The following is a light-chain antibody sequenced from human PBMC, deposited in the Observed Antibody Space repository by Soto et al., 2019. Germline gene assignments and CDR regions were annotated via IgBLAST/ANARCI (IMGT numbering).Light chain of an antibody. CDR3: AVWDDSLIGPV. CDR1: SSNIGSNA. J-gene: IGLJ3*02. Sequence: QSVLTQPPSASGTPGQRVTISCSGSSSNIGSNAVNWYQQLPGTAPKLLIYSNTQRSSGVPDRFSGSKSGTSASLAISGLQSEDEADYYCAVWDDSLIGPVFGGGTKLTVL. CDR2: SNT. V-gene: IGLV1-44*01.